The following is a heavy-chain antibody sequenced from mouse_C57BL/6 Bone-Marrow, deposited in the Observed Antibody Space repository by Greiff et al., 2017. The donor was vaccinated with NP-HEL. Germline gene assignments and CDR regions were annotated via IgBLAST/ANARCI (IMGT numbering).Heavy chain of an antibody. J-gene: IGHJ4*01. CDR2: IDPSDSYT. Sequence: QVQLQQPGAELVMPGASVKLSCKASGYTFTSYWMHWVKQRPGQGLEWIGEIDPSDSYTNYNQKFKGKSTLTVDKSSSTAYTQLSSLTSEDSAVYYCAREALYYGSSYGAMDYWGQGTSVTVSS. CDR3: AREALYYGSSYGAMDY. CDR1: GYTFTSYW. V-gene: IGHV1-69*01. D-gene: IGHD1-1*01.